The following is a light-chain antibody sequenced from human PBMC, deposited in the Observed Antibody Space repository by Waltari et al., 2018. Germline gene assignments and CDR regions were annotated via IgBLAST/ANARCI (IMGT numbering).Light chain of an antibody. J-gene: IGKJ2*01. Sequence: DIQMTQSPSSLSASVGDRVTITCRTSQSISTYLNWYQLRPGKAPRLLIYGASTLASGVPSRFRGSGSGTDFTLTISSIQPEDFATYYCQQSYNTPPYTFGQGTKLEIK. CDR1: QSISTY. V-gene: IGKV1-39*01. CDR2: GAS. CDR3: QQSYNTPPYT.